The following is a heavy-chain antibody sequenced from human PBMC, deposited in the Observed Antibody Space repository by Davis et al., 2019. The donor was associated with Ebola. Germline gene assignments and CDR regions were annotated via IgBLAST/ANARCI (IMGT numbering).Heavy chain of an antibody. J-gene: IGHJ4*02. Sequence: GESLKISCAASGFTVSSNYMSWVRQAPGKGLEWVSVIYSGGSTYYADSVKGRFTISRDNLNNVLYLQMNSLTVEDTAVYYCGRGGYDDGSLEHWGQGTLVTVSS. CDR1: GFTVSSNY. CDR2: IYSGGST. V-gene: IGHV3-53*01. D-gene: IGHD5-18*01. CDR3: GRGGYDDGSLEH.